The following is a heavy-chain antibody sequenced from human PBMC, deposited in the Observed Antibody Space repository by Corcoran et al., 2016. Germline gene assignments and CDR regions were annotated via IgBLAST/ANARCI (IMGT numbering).Heavy chain of an antibody. Sequence: QVQLVESGGGVVQPGRSLRLSCAASGFTFSGNGMHWVRQAPGKGLEWVTFIAYDGSKEYYTDSVKGRFIISRDNSKNMVYLQMNSLRAEDTDVYYCARWVSTMEERNGCYDYWGQGTLVTVSS. D-gene: IGHD2-2*03. J-gene: IGHJ4*02. V-gene: IGHV3-33*01. CDR1: GFTFSGNG. CDR3: ARWVSTMEERNGCYDY. CDR2: IAYDGSKE.